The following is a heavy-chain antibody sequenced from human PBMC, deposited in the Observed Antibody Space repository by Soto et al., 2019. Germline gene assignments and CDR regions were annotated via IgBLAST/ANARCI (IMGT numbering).Heavy chain of an antibody. D-gene: IGHD6-19*01. CDR2: ISGSGGSI. V-gene: IGHV3-23*01. J-gene: IGHJ4*02. Sequence: EVQLLESGGGLVQPGGSLRLSCAASGFTVSSYAMNWVRQAPGKGLEWVSVISGSGGSIYYADSVKGRFTTSRDNSKNTLYLQMNSLRAEDTAVYYCSSRSSGWYFDYWGQGTLVTVSS. CDR3: SSRSSGWYFDY. CDR1: GFTVSSYA.